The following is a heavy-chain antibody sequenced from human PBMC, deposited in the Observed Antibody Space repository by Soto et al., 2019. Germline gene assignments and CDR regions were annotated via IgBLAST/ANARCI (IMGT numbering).Heavy chain of an antibody. CDR1: GFTFSSYG. CDR3: ARRSSGTYGVDY. V-gene: IGHV3-33*01. Sequence: QVQLVESGGGVVQPGRSLRLSCAASGFTFSSYGMHWVRQAPGMGLEWVAVIWSDGSDNYYADSVKGRFTISRDNSKNTLYLQMNSLRAGDTAVYYCARRSSGTYGVDYWGQGTLVTVSS. D-gene: IGHD1-26*01. J-gene: IGHJ4*02. CDR2: IWSDGSDN.